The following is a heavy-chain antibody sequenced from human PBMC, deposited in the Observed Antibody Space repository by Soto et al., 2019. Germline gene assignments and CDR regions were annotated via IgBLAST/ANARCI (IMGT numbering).Heavy chain of an antibody. Sequence: SETLSLTCTVSGGSISSYYWSWIRQPPGKGLEWIGYIYYSVSTNYNPSLKSRVTISVDTSKNQFSLKLSSVTAADTAVYYCARRAYCGGDRYSAGAFDIWGQGTMVT. D-gene: IGHD2-21*02. CDR3: ARRAYCGGDRYSAGAFDI. V-gene: IGHV4-59*01. CDR2: IYYSVST. CDR1: GGSISSYY. J-gene: IGHJ3*02.